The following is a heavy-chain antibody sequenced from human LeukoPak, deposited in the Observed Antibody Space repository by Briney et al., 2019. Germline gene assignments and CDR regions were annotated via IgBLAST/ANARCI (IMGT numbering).Heavy chain of an antibody. CDR1: GYTFTGYY. D-gene: IGHD3-3*01. Sequence: ASVKVSCKASGYTFTGYYMHWVRQAPGQGLEWMGWINPNSGGTNYAQKFQGRVTMTRDTSISTAYMELSRLRSDDTAVYYCARDLAYYDFWSGYFDYWGQGTLDTVSS. CDR3: ARDLAYYDFWSGYFDY. V-gene: IGHV1-2*02. CDR2: INPNSGGT. J-gene: IGHJ4*02.